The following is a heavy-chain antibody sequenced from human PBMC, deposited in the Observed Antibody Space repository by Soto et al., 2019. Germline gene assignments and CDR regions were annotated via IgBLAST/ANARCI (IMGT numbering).Heavy chain of an antibody. Sequence: PGGSLRLSCAASGYSFTSYWIGWVRQMPGKGLEWMGIIYPSDSDTRYSPSFQGQVTISADKSISTAYLQWSSLKASDTAMYYCARPGESSSAIDYWGQGTLVTVSS. CDR3: ARPGESSSAIDY. CDR1: GYSFTSYW. V-gene: IGHV5-51*01. D-gene: IGHD6-6*01. J-gene: IGHJ4*02. CDR2: IYPSDSDT.